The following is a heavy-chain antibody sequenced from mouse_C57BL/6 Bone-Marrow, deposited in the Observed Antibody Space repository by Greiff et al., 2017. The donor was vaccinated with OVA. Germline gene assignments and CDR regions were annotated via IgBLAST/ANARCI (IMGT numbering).Heavy chain of an antibody. J-gene: IGHJ3*01. V-gene: IGHV1-81*01. CDR2: IYPRSGNT. CDR1: GYTFTSYG. Sequence: QVQLQQSGAELARPGASVKLSCKASGYTFTSYGISWVKQRTGQGLEWIGEIYPRSGNTYYNEKFKGKATLTADKSSSTAYMELRSLTSEVSAVYFCARWLLLWFAYWGQGTLVTVSA. D-gene: IGHD2-3*01. CDR3: ARWLLLWFAY.